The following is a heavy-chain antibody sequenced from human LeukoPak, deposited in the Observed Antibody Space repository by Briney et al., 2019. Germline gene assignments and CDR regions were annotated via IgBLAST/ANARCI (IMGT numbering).Heavy chain of an antibody. CDR1: GFTFSDYW. CDR3: ARWRGSTSERSDY. CDR2: IKQDGSAK. D-gene: IGHD2-2*01. V-gene: IGHV3-7*01. Sequence: GGSLRLSCTASGFTFSDYWMTSVRQAPGKGLERVDNIKQDGSAKYYVDSVKGRFTISRDNAKNSLYLQMDSLRVEDTATYYCARWRGSTSERSDYWGQGTLVTVSS. J-gene: IGHJ4*02.